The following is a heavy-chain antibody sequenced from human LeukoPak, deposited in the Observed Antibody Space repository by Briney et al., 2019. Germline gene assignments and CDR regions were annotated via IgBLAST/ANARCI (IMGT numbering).Heavy chain of an antibody. CDR1: GFTFSNYA. CDR3: EGTLGLGYTYGHDY. V-gene: IGHV3-30*04. J-gene: IGHJ4*02. D-gene: IGHD5-18*01. CDR2: MSYDGTKI. Sequence: PGRSLRLSCVVSGFTFSNYAMHWVRQAPGRGLEWGAVMSYDGTKIYYGDSVKGRVTISRDNSKNTLFLQMNSLRPEDTAVYYCEGTLGLGYTYGHDYWGQGTLVTVSS.